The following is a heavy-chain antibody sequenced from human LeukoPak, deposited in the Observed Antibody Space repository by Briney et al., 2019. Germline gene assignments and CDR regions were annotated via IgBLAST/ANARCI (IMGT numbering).Heavy chain of an antibody. CDR2: ISYDVSNE. D-gene: IGHD3-22*01. CDR1: GFTFSRYG. J-gene: IGHJ3*02. CDR3: AKDRSVELVVVITDAFDI. V-gene: IGHV3-30*18. Sequence: GGSLRLSCAPSGFTFSRYGMNWVRQAPGTGLERVALISYDVSNEYYADSVKGRFTISRDNYKTTLYLQMNSLRAEDTAVYYCAKDRSVELVVVITDAFDIGGEGTMVTVSS.